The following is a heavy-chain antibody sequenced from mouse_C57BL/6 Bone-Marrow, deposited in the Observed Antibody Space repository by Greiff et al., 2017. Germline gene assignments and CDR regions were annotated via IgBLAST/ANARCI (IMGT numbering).Heavy chain of an antibody. CDR1: GYTFTDYE. J-gene: IGHJ4*01. D-gene: IGHD1-1*01. V-gene: IGHV1-15*01. CDR2: IDPEPGGT. CDR3: TRSPYYYGSIYYAMDY. Sequence: VQLQPSGAELVRPGASVTLSCKASGYTFTDYEMHWVKQTPVHGLEWIGAIDPEPGGTAYNQKFKGKDILTADKSSSTAYMELRSLTSEDSAFYYCTRSPYYYGSIYYAMDYWGQGTSVTVSS.